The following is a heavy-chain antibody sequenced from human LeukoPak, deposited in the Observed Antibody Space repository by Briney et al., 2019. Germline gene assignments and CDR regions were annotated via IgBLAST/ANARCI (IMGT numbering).Heavy chain of an antibody. CDR3: ASGNWGCKSTTCDYHDY. J-gene: IGHJ4*02. Sequence: ASVKVSCKASGYTFTGYYMHWVRQAPGQGPEWMGWINPNSGGTNYAQKFQGRVTMTRDTSISTAYMDLTKLRSDDTAVYYCASGNWGCKSTTCDYHDYWGQGTLVTVSS. CDR1: GYTFTGYY. V-gene: IGHV1-2*02. CDR2: INPNSGGT. D-gene: IGHD2-2*01.